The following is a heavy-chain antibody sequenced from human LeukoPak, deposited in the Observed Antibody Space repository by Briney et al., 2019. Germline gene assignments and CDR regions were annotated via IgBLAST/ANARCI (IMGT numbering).Heavy chain of an antibody. CDR1: GFTFSSYW. J-gene: IGHJ4*02. CDR3: ARDLGIAAAGTLFDY. CDR2: IKQDGSEK. Sequence: PGGSLRLSCAASGFTFSSYWMSWVRQAPGKGLEWVANIKQDGSEKYYVDSVKGRFTISRDNAKNPLYLQMNSLRAEDTAVYYCARDLGIAAAGTLFDYWGQGTLVTVSS. D-gene: IGHD6-13*01. V-gene: IGHV3-7*01.